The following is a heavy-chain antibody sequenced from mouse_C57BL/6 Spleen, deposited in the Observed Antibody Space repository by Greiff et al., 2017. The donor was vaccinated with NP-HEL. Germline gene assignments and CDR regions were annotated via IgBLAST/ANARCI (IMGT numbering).Heavy chain of an antibody. CDR2: IDPSDSYT. CDR1: GYTFTSYW. D-gene: IGHD4-1*01. J-gene: IGHJ2*01. V-gene: IGHV1-50*01. Sequence: QVQLKQPGAELVKPGASVKLSCKASGYTFTSYWMQWVKQRPGQGLEWIGEIDPSDSYTNYNQKFKGKATLTVDTSSSTAYMQLSSLTSEDSAVYYCAREGLGRLDYWGQGTTLTVSS. CDR3: AREGLGRLDY.